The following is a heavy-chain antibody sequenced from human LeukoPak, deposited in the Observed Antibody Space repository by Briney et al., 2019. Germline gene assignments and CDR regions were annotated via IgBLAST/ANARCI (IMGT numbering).Heavy chain of an antibody. CDR2: INPNSGGT. V-gene: IGHV1-2*02. CDR3: ARGGVGATAY. D-gene: IGHD1-26*01. CDR1: RYTFTGYY. Sequence: ASVKVSCKASRYTFTGYYIHWVRQAPGPGLEWMGWINPNSGGTNYAQKFQDRVTMTRDTSISTAYMELSRLRSDDTAVYYCARGGVGATAYWGQGTLVTVSS. J-gene: IGHJ4*02.